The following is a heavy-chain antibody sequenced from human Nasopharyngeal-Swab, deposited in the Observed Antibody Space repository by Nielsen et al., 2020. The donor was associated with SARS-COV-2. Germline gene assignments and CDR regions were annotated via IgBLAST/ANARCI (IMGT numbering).Heavy chain of an antibody. CDR2: ISGSGGST. V-gene: IGHV3-23*01. J-gene: IGHJ4*02. Sequence: GGSLRLSCAASGFTFSSYAMSWVRQAPGKGLEWVSAISGSGGSTYYADSVKGRFTISRDNSKSTLYLQMSSLRAEDTAVYYCAGGEPAAAGIYWGQGTLVTVSS. CDR1: GFTFSSYA. D-gene: IGHD6-13*01. CDR3: AGGEPAAAGIY.